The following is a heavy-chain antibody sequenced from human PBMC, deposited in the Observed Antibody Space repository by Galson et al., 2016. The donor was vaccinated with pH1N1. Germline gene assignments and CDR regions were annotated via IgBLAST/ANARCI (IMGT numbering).Heavy chain of an antibody. CDR1: EFTINDYW. CDR3: ARDALDYFDSSGFYFDY. J-gene: IGHJ4*02. CDR2: ISQDGSEK. Sequence: SLRLSCAVSEFTINDYWMTWVRQAPGKGLEWVASISQDGSEKYYVDSVKGRFIISRDNAENSLFLQMNSLREEDTAVYSCARDALDYFDSSGFYFDYWGQGTLVTVSS. D-gene: IGHD3-22*01. V-gene: IGHV3-7*01.